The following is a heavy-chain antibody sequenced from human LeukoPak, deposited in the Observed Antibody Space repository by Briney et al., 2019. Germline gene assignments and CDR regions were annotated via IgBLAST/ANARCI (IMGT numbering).Heavy chain of an antibody. Sequence: SETLSFTCTVSGGSISSYYWSWIRQPPGKGLEWIGYIYYSGSTNYNPSLKSRVTISVDTSKNQFSLKLSSVTAADTAVYYCARHVRRRDAFDIWGQGTMVTVSS. CDR2: IYYSGST. D-gene: IGHD2-8*01. J-gene: IGHJ3*02. V-gene: IGHV4-59*08. CDR1: GGSISSYY. CDR3: ARHVRRRDAFDI.